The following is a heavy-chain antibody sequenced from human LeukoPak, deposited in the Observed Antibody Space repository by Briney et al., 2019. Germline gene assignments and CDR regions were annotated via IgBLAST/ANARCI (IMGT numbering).Heavy chain of an antibody. CDR3: ARGRGGATTGLDH. CDR1: GYTFNGYY. V-gene: IGHV1-2*02. D-gene: IGHD1-26*01. J-gene: IGHJ4*02. Sequence: GASVKVSCKASGYTFNGYYMHWVRQAPAQGLDSMGWINSNSGAQNYGQKFQGRIPMSEDNAINTAYMELTSLTSDDTGVYYDARGRGGATTGLDHWGQGTLVTVSS. CDR2: INSNSGAQ.